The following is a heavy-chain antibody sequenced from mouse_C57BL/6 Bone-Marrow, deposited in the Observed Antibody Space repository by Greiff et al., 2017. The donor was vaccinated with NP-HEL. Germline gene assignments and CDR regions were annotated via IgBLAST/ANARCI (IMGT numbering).Heavy chain of an antibody. J-gene: IGHJ3*01. CDR1: GFNIKDDY. V-gene: IGHV14-4*01. D-gene: IGHD3-2*02. CDR2: IDPENGDT. CDR3: TRQLRLRPWFAY. Sequence: EVKLMESGAELVRPGASVKLSCTASGFNIKDDYMHWVKQRPEQGLEWIGWIDPENGDTEYASKFQGKATITADTSSNTAYLQLSSLTSEDTAVYYCTRQLRLRPWFAYWGQGTLVTVSA.